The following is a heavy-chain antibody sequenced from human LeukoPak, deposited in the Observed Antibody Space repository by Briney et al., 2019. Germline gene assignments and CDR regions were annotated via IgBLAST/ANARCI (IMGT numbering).Heavy chain of an antibody. D-gene: IGHD6-13*01. V-gene: IGHV3-23*01. CDR2: ISGSGGST. Sequence: GGSLRLSCAASGFTFSSYVMSWVRQAPGKGLEWVSAISGSGGSTYYADSVKGRFTISRDNSRNTLYLQMNSLRAEDTAVYYCEKDKGGGGRSWGYAFDTWGQGKMVTVFS. J-gene: IGHJ3*02. CDR3: EKDKGGGGRSWGYAFDT. CDR1: GFTFSSYV.